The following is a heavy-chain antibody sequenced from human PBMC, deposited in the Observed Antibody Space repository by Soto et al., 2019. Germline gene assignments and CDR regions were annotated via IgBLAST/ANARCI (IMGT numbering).Heavy chain of an antibody. CDR1: GGSFSGYY. CDR2: INDSGNN. J-gene: IGHJ2*01. Sequence: QAQLQQWGAGLLKPSETLSLTCAVYGGSFSGYYWSWIRQPPGMGLEWIGEINDSGNNNYNPSLKMPDTTSVDTSKTQFSLKLSSVNAADMAVYYCARGRTVSTYSRYWDSGWYFDLWGRGTLVTVS. CDR3: ARGRTVSTYSRYWDSGWYFDL. V-gene: IGHV4-34*01. D-gene: IGHD6-13*01.